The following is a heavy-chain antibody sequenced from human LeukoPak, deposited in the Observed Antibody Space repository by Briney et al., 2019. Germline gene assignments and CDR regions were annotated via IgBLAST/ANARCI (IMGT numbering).Heavy chain of an antibody. CDR2: INHSGST. Sequence: PSETLSLTCAVYGGSFSGYYWSWIRQPPGKGLEWIGEINHSGSTNYNPSLKSRVTISVDTSKNQFSLKLSSVTAADTAVYYCANLMAAAGAKNYYYYGMDVWGQGTTVTVSS. V-gene: IGHV4-34*01. D-gene: IGHD6-13*01. J-gene: IGHJ6*02. CDR3: ANLMAAAGAKNYYYYGMDV. CDR1: GGSFSGYY.